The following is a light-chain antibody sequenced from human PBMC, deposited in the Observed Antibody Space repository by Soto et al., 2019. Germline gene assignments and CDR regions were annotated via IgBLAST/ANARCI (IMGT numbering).Light chain of an antibody. J-gene: IGKJ5*01. V-gene: IGKV1-27*01. Sequence: DIQMTQSPSSLSASVGDRVTITCRASQGISNYLAWYQQKPGKVPKLLIYAASTLQSGLPSRFSGSGSGTDFSLTISSLQPEDVATYYCQKYNSAPSITFGQGTRLEI. CDR2: AAS. CDR3: QKYNSAPSIT. CDR1: QGISNY.